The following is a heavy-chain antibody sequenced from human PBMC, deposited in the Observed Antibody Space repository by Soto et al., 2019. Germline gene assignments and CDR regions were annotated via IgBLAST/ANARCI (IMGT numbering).Heavy chain of an antibody. CDR2: IIPVFGTA. CDR1: GGSLSNYG. J-gene: IGHJ6*02. V-gene: IGHV1-69*12. Sequence: QVQLVQSGAEVKKPGSSVKVSCKASGGSLSNYGISWVRQAPGQGLEWMGGIIPVFGTANYAQKFQGRVTITADESTSIVYMDVTSLRSGDTAVYYCARGDATKIVVTTYYGMDVWGQGTTVTVSS. CDR3: ARGDATKIVVTTYYGMDV. D-gene: IGHD4-17*01.